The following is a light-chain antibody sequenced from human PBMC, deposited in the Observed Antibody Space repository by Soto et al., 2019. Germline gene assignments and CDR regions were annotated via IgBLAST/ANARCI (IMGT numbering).Light chain of an antibody. J-gene: IGLJ1*01. CDR2: GNT. V-gene: IGLV1-40*01. Sequence: QSVLTQPPSVSGAPGQRVTISCTGSSSDIGAGHGVHWYQQLPGTAPKLLIYGNTNRPSGVPDRFSASKSGTSASLTIAGLQDEDEADYYCQSYENSLTAPYVFGTGTKLTVL. CDR3: QSYENSLTAPYV. CDR1: SSDIGAGHG.